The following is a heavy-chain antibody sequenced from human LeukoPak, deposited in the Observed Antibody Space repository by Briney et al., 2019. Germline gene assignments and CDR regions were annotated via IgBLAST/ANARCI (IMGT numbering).Heavy chain of an antibody. J-gene: IGHJ4*02. CDR3: AREFSD. CDR2: IYNSGST. CDR1: GGSGSAYY. D-gene: IGHD6-19*01. Sequence: PSETLSLTCTVSGGSGSAYYYTWIRQPPGKGLEWIGLIYNSGSTNYNPSLKSRVIISADTSKNQFSLKLTSVTAADTAVYYCAREFSDWGQGAPVTVSS. V-gene: IGHV4-59*02.